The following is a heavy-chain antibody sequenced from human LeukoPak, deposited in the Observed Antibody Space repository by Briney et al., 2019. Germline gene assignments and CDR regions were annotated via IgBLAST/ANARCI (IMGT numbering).Heavy chain of an antibody. Sequence: GGSLRLSCAASGFTFSSYEMNWVRQAPGKGLEWVSYISGSGSPIYYADSVRGRFAISRDNAKNSLYLQMNSLRAEDTAVYYCAMEGVLGNFDAFDIWGQGTMVTVSS. CDR1: GFTFSSYE. CDR2: ISGSGSPI. D-gene: IGHD2-8*02. J-gene: IGHJ3*02. V-gene: IGHV3-48*03. CDR3: AMEGVLGNFDAFDI.